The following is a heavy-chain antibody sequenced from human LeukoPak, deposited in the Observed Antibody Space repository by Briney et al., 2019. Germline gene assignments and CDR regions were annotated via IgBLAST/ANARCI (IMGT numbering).Heavy chain of an antibody. J-gene: IGHJ4*02. V-gene: IGHV3-21*01. CDR2: ISSSSSYI. CDR3: ARDQGPITGTYDVFDY. D-gene: IGHD1-26*01. CDR1: GFTFSSYS. Sequence: GGSLRLSCAASGFTFSSYSMNWVRQAPGKGLEWVSSISSSSSYIYYADSVKGRFTISRDNAKNSLYLQMNSLRAEDTAVYYCARDQGPITGTYDVFDYWGQGTLVTVSS.